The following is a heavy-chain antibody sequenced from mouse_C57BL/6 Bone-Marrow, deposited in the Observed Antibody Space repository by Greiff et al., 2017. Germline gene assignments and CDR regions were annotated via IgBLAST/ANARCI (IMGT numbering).Heavy chain of an antibody. CDR2: ISSGGSYT. D-gene: IGHD1-1*01. Sequence: EVQVVESGGDLVKPGGSLKLSCAASGFTFSSYGMSWVRQTPDKRLEWVATISSGGSYTYYPDSVKGRFTISRDNDKNTLYLQMSSLKSEDTAMFYCARHYYGSSYDYFDYWGQGTTLTVSS. CDR1: GFTFSSYG. J-gene: IGHJ2*01. CDR3: ARHYYGSSYDYFDY. V-gene: IGHV5-6*01.